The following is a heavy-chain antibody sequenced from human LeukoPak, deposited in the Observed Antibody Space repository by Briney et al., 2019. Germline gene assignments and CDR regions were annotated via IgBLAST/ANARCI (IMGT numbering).Heavy chain of an antibody. V-gene: IGHV3-30*02. J-gene: IGHJ4*02. Sequence: GGSLRLSCAASGFSFCSFGMHWVRQAPGKGLEWVTSIRYDGSRKHYTDSVKGRFTISRDNSKNTLYLQMNSLRDEDTAVYYCAKDYGDFGDSSSYLDHWGQGTLVTVSS. CDR2: IRYDGSRK. CDR3: AKDYGDFGDSSSYLDH. CDR1: GFSFCSFG. D-gene: IGHD4-17*01.